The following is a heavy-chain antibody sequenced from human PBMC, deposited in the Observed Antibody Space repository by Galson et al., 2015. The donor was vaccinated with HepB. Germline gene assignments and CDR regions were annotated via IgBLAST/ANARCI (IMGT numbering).Heavy chain of an antibody. Sequence: ETLSLTCTVSDGSISSSSYYWGWIRQPPGKGLEWIGSTSYRGSTYHNPSLKSRVTMSVDTSKNQFSLKLSSVTAADTAVYYCARLVPATGFDYWGQGTPVTVSS. D-gene: IGHD1-26*01. V-gene: IGHV4-39*01. J-gene: IGHJ4*02. CDR3: ARLVPATGFDY. CDR1: DGSISSSSYY. CDR2: TSYRGST.